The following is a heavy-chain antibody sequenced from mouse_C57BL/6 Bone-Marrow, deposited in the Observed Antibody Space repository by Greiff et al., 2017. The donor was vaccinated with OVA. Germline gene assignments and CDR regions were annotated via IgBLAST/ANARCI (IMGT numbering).Heavy chain of an antibody. J-gene: IGHJ2*01. Sequence: DVMLVESGGGLVKPGGSLKLSCAASGFTFSDYGMHWVRQAPEKGLEWVAYISSGSSTIYYADTVKGRFTISRDNAKNTLFLQMTSLRSEDTAMYYCARLRDYDGVDYWGQGTTLTVSS. V-gene: IGHV5-17*01. CDR1: GFTFSDYG. CDR2: ISSGSSTI. CDR3: ARLRDYDGVDY. D-gene: IGHD2-4*01.